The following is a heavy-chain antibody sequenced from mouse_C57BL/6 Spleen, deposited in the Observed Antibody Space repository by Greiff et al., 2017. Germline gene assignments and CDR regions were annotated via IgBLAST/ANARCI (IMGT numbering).Heavy chain of an antibody. Sequence: EVQLVESGGGLVKPGGSLKLSCAASGFTFSDYGMHWVRQAPEKGLEWVAYISSGSSTIYYADTVKGRFTISRDNAKNTLFLQMTSLRSEDTAMYYCARPLSNYDAMDYWGQGTSVTVSS. V-gene: IGHV5-17*01. J-gene: IGHJ4*01. CDR2: ISSGSSTI. CDR3: ARPLSNYDAMDY. CDR1: GFTFSDYG. D-gene: IGHD2-5*01.